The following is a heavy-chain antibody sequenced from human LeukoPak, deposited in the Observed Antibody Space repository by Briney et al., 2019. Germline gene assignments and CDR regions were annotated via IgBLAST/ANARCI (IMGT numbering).Heavy chain of an antibody. CDR3: ASGDSSGWYLPLDY. Sequence: PGGSLRLSCAASGFTFSSYWMSWVRQAPGKGLEWVANIKQDGSEKYYVDSVKGRFTISRDNAKNSLYLQLNSLRAEDTAVYYCASGDSSGWYLPLDYWGQGTLVTVSS. D-gene: IGHD6-19*01. CDR1: GFTFSSYW. V-gene: IGHV3-7*01. J-gene: IGHJ4*02. CDR2: IKQDGSEK.